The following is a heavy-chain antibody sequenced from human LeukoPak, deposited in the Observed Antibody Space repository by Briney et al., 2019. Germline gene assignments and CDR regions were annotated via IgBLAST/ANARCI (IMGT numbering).Heavy chain of an antibody. D-gene: IGHD6-19*01. Sequence: GGSLRLSCAATGFTFSSYIMNWVRKAPGKGLEWVSYISSSGSHIYYADSVKGQFTISRDNAKNSLYLQMNSLRAEDTAVYYCAVLGGRGYSSGWYDYWGQGNLVTVSS. CDR2: ISSSGSHI. CDR1: GFTFSSYI. CDR3: AVLGGRGYSSGWYDY. V-gene: IGHV3-21*05. J-gene: IGHJ4*02.